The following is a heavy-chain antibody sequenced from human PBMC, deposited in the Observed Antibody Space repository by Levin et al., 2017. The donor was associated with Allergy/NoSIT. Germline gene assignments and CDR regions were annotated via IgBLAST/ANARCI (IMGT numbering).Heavy chain of an antibody. V-gene: IGHV3-9*01. Sequence: SLKISCAASGFTFDDYAMHWVRQTPGKGLEWVSGISWNSGSIGYADSVKGRFTISRDNAKNSLYLQMNSLRPEDTALYYCAKPTGYSSSWYPRYFDYWGQGILVTVSS. CDR1: GFTFDDYA. J-gene: IGHJ4*02. CDR3: AKPTGYSSSWYPRYFDY. D-gene: IGHD6-13*01. CDR2: ISWNSGSI.